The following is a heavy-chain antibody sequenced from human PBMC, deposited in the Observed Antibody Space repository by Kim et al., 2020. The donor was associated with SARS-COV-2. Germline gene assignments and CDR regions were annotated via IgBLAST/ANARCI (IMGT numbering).Heavy chain of an antibody. Sequence: GGSLRLSCAASGFTFSIYSMHWVRQAPGKRLEWVAVISYDGSNKYYADSVKGRFTISRDNSKNTLYLQMNSLRAEDTAVYYCARGICSSTTCYKFYYSMDVWGQGTTVTVSS. CDR1: GFTFSIYS. CDR2: ISYDGSNK. J-gene: IGHJ6*02. CDR3: ARGICSSTTCYKFYYSMDV. D-gene: IGHD2-2*02. V-gene: IGHV3-30*04.